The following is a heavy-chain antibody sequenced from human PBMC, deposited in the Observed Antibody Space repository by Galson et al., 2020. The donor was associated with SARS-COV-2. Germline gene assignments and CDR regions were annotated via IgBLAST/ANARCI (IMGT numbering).Heavy chain of an antibody. J-gene: IGHJ6*02. CDR2: IDWDDDK. Sequence: SGPTLVKPTQTLTLTCTFSGFSLSTSGMCVSWIRQPPGKALEWLALIDWDDDKYYSTSLKTRLTISKDTSKNQVVLTMTNMDPVDTATYYCARIRYDILTGYHYGMDVWGQGTTVTVSS. CDR3: ARIRYDILTGYHYGMDV. D-gene: IGHD3-9*01. CDR1: GFSLSTSGMC. V-gene: IGHV2-70*01.